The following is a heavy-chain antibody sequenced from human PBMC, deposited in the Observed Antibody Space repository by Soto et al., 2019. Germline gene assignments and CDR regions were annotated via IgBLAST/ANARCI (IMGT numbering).Heavy chain of an antibody. J-gene: IGHJ4*01. CDR1: GFTLRTYT. CDR2: ISISSSDR. V-gene: IGHV3-21*06. CDR3: VRGMNPLF. Sequence: SGGSLRLSXAASGFTLRTYTMNWVRQAPGKGLEWVSSISISSSDRYYADSVRGRFTISRDNAKNALYLQMNSLRADDTAVYFCVRGMNPLFGGQGTLVTVSS.